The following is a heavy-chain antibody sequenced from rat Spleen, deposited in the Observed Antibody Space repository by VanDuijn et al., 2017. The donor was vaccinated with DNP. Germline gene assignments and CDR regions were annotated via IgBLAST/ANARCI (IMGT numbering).Heavy chain of an antibody. V-gene: IGHV2-32*01. J-gene: IGHJ2*01. Sequence: QVQLKESGPGLVQPSQTLSLTCTVSGISLTSANVHWVRQPPGKGLEWMGLIWSEGGTPSNSALTSRLSISRDTSKSQVFLKMNSLQTEDTAIYFCAREEPRILSFFSSLFDYWGQGVMVTVSS. CDR1: GISLTSAN. D-gene: IGHD1-2*01. CDR2: IWSEGGT. CDR3: AREEPRILSFFSSLFDY.